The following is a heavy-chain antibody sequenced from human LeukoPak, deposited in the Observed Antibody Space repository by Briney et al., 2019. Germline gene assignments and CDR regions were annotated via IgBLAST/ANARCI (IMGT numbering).Heavy chain of an antibody. J-gene: IGHJ4*02. V-gene: IGHV3-33*01. CDR2: IWYDGSNK. CDR1: GFAFKNHG. D-gene: IGHD3-22*01. CDR3: TRDRSSVYFDY. Sequence: PGRSLRLSCGASGFAFKNHGMHWVRQAPGKGLEWVAVIWYDGSNKYYADSVKGRLTISRDNSKNTLYLQMNSLRAEDTAVYYCTRDRSSVYFDYWGQGTLVIVSS.